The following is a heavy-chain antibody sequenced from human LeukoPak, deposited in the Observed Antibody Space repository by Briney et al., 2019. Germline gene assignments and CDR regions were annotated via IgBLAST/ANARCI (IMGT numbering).Heavy chain of an antibody. CDR3: ARLRYNWILPGPDAFDI. CDR2: IYYTGST. D-gene: IGHD1-1*01. J-gene: IGHJ3*02. CDR1: GGSISSGGYY. V-gene: IGHV4-39*01. Sequence: SETLSLTCTVSGGSISSGGYYWGWIRQPPGKGLEWIASIYYTGSTYYNPSLKSRVTISVDTSKNHFSLKLSSVTAAHTAIYYCARLRYNWILPGPDAFDIWGQGTKVTVSS.